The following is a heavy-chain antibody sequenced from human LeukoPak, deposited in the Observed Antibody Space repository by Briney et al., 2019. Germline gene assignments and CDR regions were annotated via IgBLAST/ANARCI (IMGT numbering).Heavy chain of an antibody. CDR3: ARDASARYSYGSDY. J-gene: IGHJ4*02. CDR2: INPNSGGT. CDR1: GYTFTGYY. V-gene: IGHV1-2*06. Sequence: ASVKVSCKASGYTFTGYYMHWVRQAPGQGLEWMGRINPNSGGTNSAQTFQGRVTMTRDTSISTAYMELSRLRSDDTAVYYCARDASARYSYGSDYWGQGTLVTVSS. D-gene: IGHD5-18*01.